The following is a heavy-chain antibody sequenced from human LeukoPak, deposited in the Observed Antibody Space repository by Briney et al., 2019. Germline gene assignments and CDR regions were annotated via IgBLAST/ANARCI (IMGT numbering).Heavy chain of an antibody. CDR2: ISNNGTT. D-gene: IGHD6-6*01. CDR3: ARLPCIAACDAFDI. V-gene: IGHV4-59*08. J-gene: IGHJ3*02. CDR1: GGSITSYF. Sequence: SETLSLTCSVSGGSITSYFVSWLRQSPGKGLDWIGYISNNGTTNYNPSLKSRVTISVDTSKRQFSLRLSSVTAADTAVYYCARLPCIAACDAFDIWGQGTMVTVSS.